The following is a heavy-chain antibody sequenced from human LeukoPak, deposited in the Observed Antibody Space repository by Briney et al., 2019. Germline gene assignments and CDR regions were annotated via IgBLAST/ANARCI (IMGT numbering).Heavy chain of an antibody. CDR3: ARSGSHNYYYYGMDV. D-gene: IGHD1-26*01. V-gene: IGHV1-18*04. CDR2: ISAYNGNT. CDR1: GYTFTSYY. J-gene: IGHJ6*02. Sequence: ASVKVSCKASGYTFTSYYMHWGRQAPGQGLEWMGWISAYNGNTKYAQKFQSRVTMTTDTSTNTVNMELRSLRSDDTAVFYCARSGSHNYYYYGMDVWGQGTTVIVSS.